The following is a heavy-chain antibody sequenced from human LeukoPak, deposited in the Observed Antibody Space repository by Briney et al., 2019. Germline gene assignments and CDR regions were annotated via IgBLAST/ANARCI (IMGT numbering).Heavy chain of an antibody. CDR2: ISAYNGNT. J-gene: IGHJ4*02. D-gene: IGHD3-10*01. CDR1: GYTFTSYG. CDR3: ARDGFYYYGSGSVEDY. V-gene: IGHV1-18*01. Sequence: ASVKVSCKASGYTFTSYGISWVRQAPGQGLEWMGWISAYNGNTNYAQKLQGRVTMTTDTSTSTAYMELRSLRSDDTAVYYCARDGFYYYGSGSVEDYWGQGTLVTVSS.